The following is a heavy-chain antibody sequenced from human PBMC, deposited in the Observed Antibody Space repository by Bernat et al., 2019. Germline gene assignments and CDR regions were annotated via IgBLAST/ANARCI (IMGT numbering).Heavy chain of an antibody. CDR1: GGSFSGYY. D-gene: IGHD3-22*01. Sequence: QVQLQQWGAGLLKPSETLSLTCAVYGGSFSGYYWSWIRQPPGKGLEWIGEINHSGSTNYNPSLKSRVTISVDTSKNQFSLKLSSVTAADTAVYYCARGEYYYDSSVTLDYWGQETLVTVSS. CDR3: ARGEYYYDSSVTLDY. V-gene: IGHV4-34*01. CDR2: INHSGST. J-gene: IGHJ4*02.